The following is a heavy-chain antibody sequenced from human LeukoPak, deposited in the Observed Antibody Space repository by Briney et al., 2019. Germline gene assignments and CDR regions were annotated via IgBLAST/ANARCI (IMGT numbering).Heavy chain of an antibody. CDR3: AALAARRYYYYYMDV. CDR1: GFTFTSSA. CDR2: IVVGSGNT. D-gene: IGHD6-6*01. J-gene: IGHJ6*03. V-gene: IGHV1-58*01. Sequence: SVKVSCKASGFTFTSSAVQWVRQARGQRLERIGWIVVGSGNTNYAQKFQERVTITRDMSTSTAYMELSSLRSEDTAVYYCAALAARRYYYYYMDVWGKGTTVTVSS.